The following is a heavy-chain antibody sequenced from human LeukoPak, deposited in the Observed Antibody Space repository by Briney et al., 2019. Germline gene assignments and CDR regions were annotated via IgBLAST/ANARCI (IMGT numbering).Heavy chain of an antibody. Sequence: GGSLRLSCAASGFTFNSYWMNWARQAPGKGLEWVSSISSSSSYIYYADSVKGRFTISRDNAKNSLYLQMNSLRAEDTAVYYCARDGHPRGFYYYYGMDVWGQGTTVTVSS. D-gene: IGHD3-10*01. CDR1: GFTFNSYW. V-gene: IGHV3-21*01. CDR3: ARDGHPRGFYYYYGMDV. J-gene: IGHJ6*02. CDR2: ISSSSSYI.